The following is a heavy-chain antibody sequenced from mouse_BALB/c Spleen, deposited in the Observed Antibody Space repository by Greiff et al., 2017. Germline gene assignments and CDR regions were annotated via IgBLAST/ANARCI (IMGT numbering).Heavy chain of an antibody. D-gene: IGHD5-5*01. CDR2: ISSGGSYT. CDR1: GFTFSSYA. CDR3: ARRLPQAWFAY. V-gene: IGHV5-9-4*01. Sequence: EVKVVESGGGLVKPGGSLKLSCAASGFTFSSYAMSWVRQSPEKRLEWVAEISSGGSYTYYPDTVTGRFTISRDNAKNTLYLEMSSLRSEDTAMYYCARRLPQAWFAYWGQGTLVTVSA. J-gene: IGHJ3*01.